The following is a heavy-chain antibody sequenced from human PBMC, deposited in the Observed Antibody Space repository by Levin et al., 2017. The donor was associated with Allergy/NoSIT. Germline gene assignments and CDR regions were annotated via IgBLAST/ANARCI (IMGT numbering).Heavy chain of an antibody. CDR3: ARVNPSYDAFDI. CDR2: IKQDGSDK. J-gene: IGHJ3*02. Sequence: GGSLRLSCAASGFTFSSYWMSWVRQAPGKGLEWVANIKQDGSDKYYVDSVKGRFTFSRDNAKNSLYLQMNSLRAEDTAVYYCARVNPSYDAFDIWGQGTMVTVS. CDR1: GFTFSSYW. V-gene: IGHV3-7*01.